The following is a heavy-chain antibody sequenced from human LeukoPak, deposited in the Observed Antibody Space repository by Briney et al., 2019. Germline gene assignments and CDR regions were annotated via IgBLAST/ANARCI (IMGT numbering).Heavy chain of an antibody. CDR2: IRYDGSNK. D-gene: IGHD2/OR15-2a*01. V-gene: IGHV3-30*02. Sequence: PGGSLRLSCAASGFTFSSYGIHWVRQAPGKGLEWVAFIRYDGSNKYHADSVKGRFTISRDNSKNTVYLQMNSLRVEDTAVYYCARAARAGAQYFDWWGQGVLVTVSS. CDR1: GFTFSSYG. CDR3: ARAARAGAQYFDW. J-gene: IGHJ4*02.